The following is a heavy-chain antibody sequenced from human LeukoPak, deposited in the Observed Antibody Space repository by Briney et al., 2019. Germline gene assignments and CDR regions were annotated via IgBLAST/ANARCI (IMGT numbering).Heavy chain of an antibody. CDR3: AADRIGTYCSGGGCYSIYYGMDV. CDR2: IVVGSGNT. V-gene: IGHV1-58*02. CDR1: GFTFTSSA. D-gene: IGHD2-15*01. Sequence: SVKVSCKASGFTFTSSAMQWVRQARGQRLEWIGCIVVGSGNTNYAQKFQERVTITRDMSTSTAYMELSSLRSEDTAVYYCAADRIGTYCSGGGCYSIYYGMDVWGQGTTVTVSS. J-gene: IGHJ6*02.